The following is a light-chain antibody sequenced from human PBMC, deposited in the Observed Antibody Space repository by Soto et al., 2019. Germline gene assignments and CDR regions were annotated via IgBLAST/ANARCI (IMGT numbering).Light chain of an antibody. CDR3: QQYEDLLFT. Sequence: DIQMTQSPSSLSASVGDRVTITCQASQDISKFLSWYQQKPGKAPKLLIYGASNLETGVPSRFSGSGSGTDFTFTISSLQPEDIATYFCQQYEDLLFTFGPGTRVDIK. CDR1: QDISKF. CDR2: GAS. V-gene: IGKV1-33*01. J-gene: IGKJ3*01.